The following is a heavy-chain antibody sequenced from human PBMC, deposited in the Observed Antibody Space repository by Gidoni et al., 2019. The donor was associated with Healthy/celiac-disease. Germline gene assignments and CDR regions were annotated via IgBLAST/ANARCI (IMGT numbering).Heavy chain of an antibody. V-gene: IGHV3-30-3*01. CDR1: GFTVRSYA. J-gene: IGHJ6*02. CDR3: ARDYDYVWGSYRPYYYYGMDV. Sequence: QVQLVESGGGVVQPGRSLRLSCAASGFTVRSYAMHWVRQAPGKGLAVVAVISYDGSNKYYADSVKGRVTISRDNSKNTLYLQMNSLRAEDTAVYYCARDYDYVWGSYRPYYYYGMDVWGQGTTVTVSS. CDR2: ISYDGSNK. D-gene: IGHD3-16*02.